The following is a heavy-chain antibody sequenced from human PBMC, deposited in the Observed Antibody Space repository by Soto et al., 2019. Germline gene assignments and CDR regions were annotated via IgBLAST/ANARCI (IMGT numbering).Heavy chain of an antibody. J-gene: IGHJ4*02. CDR2: ISGSGSTI. CDR1: GFTFSSYA. Sequence: GGSLRLSCAASGFTFSSYAVSWVRQAPGKGPEWISSISGSGSTIYYADSVKGRFTISRDNSKNTLYLQMSSLRAEDTAVYYCSKVFYYYDSSGYYYFDYWGQGTLVTVSS. V-gene: IGHV3-23*01. D-gene: IGHD3-22*01. CDR3: SKVFYYYDSSGYYYFDY.